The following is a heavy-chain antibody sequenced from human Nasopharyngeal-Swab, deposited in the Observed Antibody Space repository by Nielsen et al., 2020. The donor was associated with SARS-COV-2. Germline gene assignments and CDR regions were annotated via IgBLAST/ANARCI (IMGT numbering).Heavy chain of an antibody. CDR1: GFTFSDYY. V-gene: IGHV3-11*01. CDR2: ISSSGSTI. D-gene: IGHD7-27*01. Sequence: GESLKIYCAASGFTFSDYYISRNRQAPGKGLEWVSYISSSGSTIYYADSVKGRSTISRDNAKNSLYLQMNSLRAEDTAVYYCARVGVTGADDYWGQGTLVTVSS. J-gene: IGHJ4*02. CDR3: ARVGVTGADDY.